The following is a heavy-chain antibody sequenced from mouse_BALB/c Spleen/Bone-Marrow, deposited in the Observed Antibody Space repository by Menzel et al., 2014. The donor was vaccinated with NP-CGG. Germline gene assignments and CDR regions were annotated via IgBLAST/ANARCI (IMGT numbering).Heavy chain of an antibody. Sequence: LKQSGSELVRPGASVKLSCKASGYTFTSYWMHWVKQRHGQGLEWIGNIYPGSGSTNYDEKFKSKGTLTVDTSSSTAYMHLSSLTSEDSAVYYCTRGYYPYYYAMDYWGQGTSVTVSS. CDR1: GYTFTSYW. D-gene: IGHD2-3*01. J-gene: IGHJ4*01. V-gene: IGHV1S22*01. CDR3: TRGYYPYYYAMDY. CDR2: IYPGSGST.